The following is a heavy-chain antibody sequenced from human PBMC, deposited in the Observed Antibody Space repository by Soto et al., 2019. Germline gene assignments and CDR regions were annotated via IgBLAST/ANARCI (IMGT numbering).Heavy chain of an antibody. D-gene: IGHD1-26*01. CDR2: ISSSGSTM. V-gene: IGHV3-11*01. J-gene: IGHJ4*02. Sequence: GGSLRLSCAASGFTFSDYYMSWIRQAPGKGLEWVSYISSSGSTMYYADSVKGRFTISRDNAKNSLYLQMDSLRAEDTAVYYCARQGGSGSYKVLGYWGQGTLVTVSS. CDR3: ARQGGSGSYKVLGY. CDR1: GFTFSDYY.